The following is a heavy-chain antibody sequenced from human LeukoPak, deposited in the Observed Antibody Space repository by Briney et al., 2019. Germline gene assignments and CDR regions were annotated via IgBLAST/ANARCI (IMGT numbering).Heavy chain of an antibody. CDR1: GYTFTSYD. Sequence: GASVTVSCKASGYTFTSYDINWVRQATGQGLERMGWMNPNSGNTGYAQKFQGRVTMTRNTSKSTAYMELSSLRSEDTAVYYCARGPWSSGWLDWGQGTLVTVSS. CDR3: ARGPWSSGWLD. D-gene: IGHD6-19*01. CDR2: MNPNSGNT. J-gene: IGHJ4*02. V-gene: IGHV1-8*01.